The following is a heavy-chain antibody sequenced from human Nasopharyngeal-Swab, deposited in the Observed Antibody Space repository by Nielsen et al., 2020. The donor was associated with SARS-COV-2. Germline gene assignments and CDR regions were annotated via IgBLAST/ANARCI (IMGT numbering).Heavy chain of an antibody. CDR2: IYSGGST. V-gene: IGHV3-53*01. CDR3: ASGPPVIDY. J-gene: IGHJ4*02. Sequence: VRQAPGKGLEWVSVIYSGGSTYYADSVKGRFTISRDNSKNTLYLQMNSLRAEDTAVYYCASGPPVIDYWGQGTLVTVSS.